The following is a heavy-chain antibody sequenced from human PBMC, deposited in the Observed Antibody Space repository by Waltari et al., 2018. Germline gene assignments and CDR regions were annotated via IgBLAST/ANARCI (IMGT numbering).Heavy chain of an antibody. CDR2: VDPEEGET. CDR3: ATAEGLGWYYFDY. CDR1: GYTFTDYY. Sequence: EVQLVQSGAEVKKPGATVKISCKASGYTFTDYYMHWVQQAPGKGLEWMGRVDPEEGETIYAEKCQGRVTITADTSTDTAYMELSSLRSEDTAVYYCATAEGLGWYYFDYWGQGTLVTVSS. J-gene: IGHJ4*02. D-gene: IGHD2-15*01. V-gene: IGHV1-69-2*01.